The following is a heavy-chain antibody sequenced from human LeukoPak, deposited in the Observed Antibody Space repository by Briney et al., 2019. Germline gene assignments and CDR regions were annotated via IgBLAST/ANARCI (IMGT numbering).Heavy chain of an antibody. Sequence: GGSLRLSCAASGFTVSSNYMSCVRQAPGKGVEWVSVIYSGGSTYYADSVKGRFTISRDNSKNTLYLQIKSLRPENTAVYYCAGRYCGSGPFGHLDYWGQGTLVTVSS. CDR1: GFTVSSNY. D-gene: IGHD3-10*01. J-gene: IGHJ4*02. CDR3: AGRYCGSGPFGHLDY. V-gene: IGHV3-53*01. CDR2: IYSGGST.